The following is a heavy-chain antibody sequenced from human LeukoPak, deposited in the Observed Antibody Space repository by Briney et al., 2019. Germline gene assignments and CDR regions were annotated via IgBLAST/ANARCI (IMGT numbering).Heavy chain of an antibody. CDR3: ARDNWVDC. CDR2: VFYSGST. V-gene: IGHV4-59*12. CDR1: GGSITGYY. Sequence: SETLPLTCTVSGGSITGYYWSWIRQPPGKGLEWIGYVFYSGSTNYNPSLKSRVTISLDTSKNRFSLNLSSVTAADTAVYYCARDNWVDCWGQGTLVTVSS. J-gene: IGHJ5*01.